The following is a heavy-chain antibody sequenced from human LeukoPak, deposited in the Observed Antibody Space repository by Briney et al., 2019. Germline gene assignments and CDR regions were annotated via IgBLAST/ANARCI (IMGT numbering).Heavy chain of an antibody. Sequence: SETLSLTCTVSGGSISSGGYYWSWIRQPPGKGLEWIGEINHSGSTNYNPSLKSRVTISVDTSKNQFSLKLSSVTAADTAVYYCAEGRYMDVWGKGTTVTVSS. CDR1: GGSISSGGYY. CDR2: INHSGST. J-gene: IGHJ6*03. CDR3: AEGRYMDV. V-gene: IGHV4-39*07.